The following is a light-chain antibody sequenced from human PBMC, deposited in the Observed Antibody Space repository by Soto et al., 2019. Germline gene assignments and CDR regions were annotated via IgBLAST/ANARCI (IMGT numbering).Light chain of an antibody. Sequence: EIALTKSPGTLSFSRGERSTRSCMASQSVSNNLAWYQQKPGQAPRLLIYLASTRAPGIPARFSGSGSGTEFTLTISSLHSEDFAVYYCQQYNNWPPTTFGPGIRLEIK. CDR2: LAS. CDR1: QSVSNN. V-gene: IGKV3D-15*01. J-gene: IGKJ5*01. CDR3: QQYNNWPPTT.